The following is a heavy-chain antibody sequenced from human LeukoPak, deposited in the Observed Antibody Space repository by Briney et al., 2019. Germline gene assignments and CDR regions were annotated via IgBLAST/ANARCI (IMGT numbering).Heavy chain of an antibody. CDR1: GSIFTSYW. V-gene: IGHV5-51*01. D-gene: IGHD3-16*01. CDR3: ASGVMTYAFDI. Sequence: GAPLQICCAGSGSIFTSYWIGCLRPLPGKGLEWTGIIYAGDSDNRYSPFFQRLVIISADKSISPDYLQWSSLEASNTVMYYCASGVMTYAFDIWGQGTMVTVSS. J-gene: IGHJ3*02. CDR2: IYAGDSDN.